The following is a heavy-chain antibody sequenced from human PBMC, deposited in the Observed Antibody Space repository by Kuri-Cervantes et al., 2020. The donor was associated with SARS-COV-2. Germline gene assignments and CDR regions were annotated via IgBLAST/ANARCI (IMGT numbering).Heavy chain of an antibody. Sequence: GESLKISCAASGFTFSSYWMSWVRQAPGKGLEWVSGISWNSGSIGYADSVKGRFTISRDNAKNSLYLQMNSLRAEDTAVYYCARDGYYDSSGYYYVVYFQHWGQGTLVTVSS. J-gene: IGHJ1*01. V-gene: IGHV3-20*04. D-gene: IGHD3-22*01. CDR3: ARDGYYDSSGYYYVVYFQH. CDR1: GFTFSSYW. CDR2: ISWNSGSI.